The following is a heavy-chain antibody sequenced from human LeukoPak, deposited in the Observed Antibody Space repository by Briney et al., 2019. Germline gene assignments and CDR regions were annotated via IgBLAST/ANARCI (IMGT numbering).Heavy chain of an antibody. D-gene: IGHD3-22*01. Sequence: ASVKVSCKASGGTFSTYAIIWVRQAPGQGLEWMGIINPSGGSTSYAQKFQGRVTMTRDMSTSTVYMELSSLRSEDTAVYYCARNSPDSSGFYSYNYYYMDVWGKGTTVTVSS. CDR2: INPSGGST. CDR1: GGTFSTYA. CDR3: ARNSPDSSGFYSYNYYYMDV. J-gene: IGHJ6*03. V-gene: IGHV1-46*01.